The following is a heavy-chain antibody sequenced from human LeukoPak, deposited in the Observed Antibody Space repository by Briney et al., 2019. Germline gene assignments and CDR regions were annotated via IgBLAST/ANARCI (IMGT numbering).Heavy chain of an antibody. J-gene: IGHJ3*02. V-gene: IGHV3-7*01. Sequence: GGSLRLSCAASGFTLSSYWMGWVRQAPGKGLEWVANIKQDGSEKNYVDSVKGRLTISRDNAKSSLYLQMNSLRAEDTAVYYCASSWYDNRAHAFDIWGQGTMVTVSS. CDR2: IKQDGSEK. CDR1: GFTLSSYW. CDR3: ASSWYDNRAHAFDI. D-gene: IGHD3-22*01.